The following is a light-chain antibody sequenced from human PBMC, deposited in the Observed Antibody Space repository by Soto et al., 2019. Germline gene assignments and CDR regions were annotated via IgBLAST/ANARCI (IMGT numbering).Light chain of an antibody. CDR2: GTF. Sequence: EIVMTQSPATLSVSPGERVTLSCRASQSVSINLAWYQQKPGQAPRLLIYGTFTRATGIPARFSGSGSATEFTLTISSLQSEDFAIYYCHQYNDWPRTFGQGTKVDI. CDR1: QSVSIN. J-gene: IGKJ1*01. CDR3: HQYNDWPRT. V-gene: IGKV3-15*01.